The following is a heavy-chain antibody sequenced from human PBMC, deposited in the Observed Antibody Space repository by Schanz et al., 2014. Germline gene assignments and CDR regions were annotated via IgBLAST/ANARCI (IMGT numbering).Heavy chain of an antibody. CDR3: ARPRFDYGEVDY. D-gene: IGHD4-17*01. CDR1: GFTFSSYG. V-gene: IGHV3-33*01. Sequence: VQLVESGGGLVQPGGSLRLSCAASGFTFSSYGMHWVRQAPGKGLEWVAFIWYDGSNKYYADSVRGRFTISRDRFQNTLYLRMSSLRAEDTAVYYCARPRFDYGEVDYWGQGTLXTVSS. J-gene: IGHJ4*02. CDR2: IWYDGSNK.